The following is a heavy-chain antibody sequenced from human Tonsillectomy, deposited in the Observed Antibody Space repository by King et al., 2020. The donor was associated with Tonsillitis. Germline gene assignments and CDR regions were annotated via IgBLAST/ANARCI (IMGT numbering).Heavy chain of an antibody. CDR2: IHYSGYT. CDR1: GASISSYY. CDR3: VAGGGGPTLFDH. V-gene: IGHV4-59*01. J-gene: IGHJ4*02. D-gene: IGHD2-21*01. Sequence: QLQESGPGLVKPSDTLSLTCTISGASISSYYWSWIRQSPGKGLEWIGYIHYSGYTNYNPSLKSRVTISLDTSNNQFSLRLGSVTAADTAVYYCVAGGGGPTLFDHWGQGTLVTVSS.